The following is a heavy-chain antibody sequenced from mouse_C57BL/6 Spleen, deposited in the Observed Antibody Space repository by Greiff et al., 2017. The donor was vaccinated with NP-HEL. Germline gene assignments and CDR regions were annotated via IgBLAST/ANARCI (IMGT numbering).Heavy chain of an antibody. D-gene: IGHD2-4*01. CDR1: GFTFSDYG. CDR3: ARGTMKAMDY. CDR2: ISSGSSTI. V-gene: IGHV5-17*01. Sequence: EVMLVESGGGLVKPGGSLKLSCAASGFTFSDYGMHWVRQAPEKGLEWVAYISSGSSTIYYADTVKGRFTISRDNAKNTLFLQMTSLRSEDTAMYYCARGTMKAMDYWGQGTSVTVSS. J-gene: IGHJ4*01.